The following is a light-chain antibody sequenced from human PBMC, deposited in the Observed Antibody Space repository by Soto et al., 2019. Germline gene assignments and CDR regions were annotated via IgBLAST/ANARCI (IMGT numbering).Light chain of an antibody. V-gene: IGKV1-9*01. CDR2: AAS. J-gene: IGKJ1*01. CDR3: QQLNSYPPWT. Sequence: DIQLTQSPSFLSASVGDRVTITCRASQGISSYLAWYQQKPGKAPKLLIYAASTLQSGVPSRLSGSGSGTEFTLTISSLQPEDFATYYCQQLNSYPPWTFGQGTKVEIK. CDR1: QGISSY.